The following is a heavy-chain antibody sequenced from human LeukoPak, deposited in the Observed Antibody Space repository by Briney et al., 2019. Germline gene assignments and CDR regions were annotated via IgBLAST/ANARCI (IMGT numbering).Heavy chain of an antibody. D-gene: IGHD3-16*01. V-gene: IGHV3-7*01. J-gene: IGHJ3*02. CDR2: IKQDGSEK. CDR1: GFTFSSYW. Sequence: GGSLRLSCAASGFTFSSYWMSWVRQAPGKGLEWVANIKQDGSEKYYVDSVKGRFTISRDNAKNSLYLQMNSLRAEDTAVYYCARVRARLNPSDAFDIWGQGTMVTVSS. CDR3: ARVRARLNPSDAFDI.